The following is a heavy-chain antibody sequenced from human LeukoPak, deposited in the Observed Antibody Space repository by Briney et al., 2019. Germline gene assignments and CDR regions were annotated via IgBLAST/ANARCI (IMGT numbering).Heavy chain of an antibody. CDR2: LWSGTTT. CDR3: ARGRRGNYFQDY. J-gene: IGHJ4*02. CDR1: GASIRSDTYY. V-gene: IGHV4-39*07. D-gene: IGHD1-26*01. Sequence: SETLSLTCTVSGASIRSDTYYWAWIRQPPGKWLEWIGSLWSGTTTYYNPSLTSRVTIAVDTSKNQFSLILPSVTAADTAVYYCARGRRGNYFQDYWGQGTLVTVSS.